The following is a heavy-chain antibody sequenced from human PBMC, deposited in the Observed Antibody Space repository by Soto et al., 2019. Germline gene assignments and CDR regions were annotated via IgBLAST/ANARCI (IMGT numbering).Heavy chain of an antibody. J-gene: IGHJ4*02. Sequence: SETLSLTCAVSGGSISSGGYSWSWIRQPPGKGLEWIGYIYHSGSTYYNPSLKSRVTISVDRSKTQFSLKLSSVTASDAAVYYCATLRGMNTATTKRYVDYWGEGIPVTV. CDR2: IYHSGST. CDR1: GGSISSGGYS. V-gene: IGHV4-30-2*01. CDR3: ATLRGMNTATTKRYVDY. D-gene: IGHD4-17*01.